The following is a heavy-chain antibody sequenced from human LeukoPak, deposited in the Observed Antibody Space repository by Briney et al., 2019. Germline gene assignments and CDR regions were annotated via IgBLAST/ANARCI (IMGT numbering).Heavy chain of an antibody. CDR2: ISGTTISAI. CDR1: GITFSSST. V-gene: IGHV3-48*01. Sequence: GGSLRLSCAASGITFSSSTMTWVRQAPGKGLEWVSYISGTTISAIYYADSVKGRFTISRDNAKNSVYLQMNSLRAEDTAVYYCARVPPRGNDVTVGRYSYMDVWGKGTTVTVSS. CDR3: ARVPPRGNDVTVGRYSYMDV. D-gene: IGHD4-23*01. J-gene: IGHJ6*03.